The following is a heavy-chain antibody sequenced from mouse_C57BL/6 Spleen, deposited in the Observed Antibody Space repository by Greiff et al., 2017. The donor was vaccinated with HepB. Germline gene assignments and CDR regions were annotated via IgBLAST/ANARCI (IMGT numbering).Heavy chain of an antibody. CDR1: GYAFSSSW. Sequence: QVQLQQSGPELVKPGASVKISCKASGYAFSSSWMNWVKQRPGKGLEWIGRIYPGDGDTNYNGKFKGKATLTADKSSSTAYMQLSSLTSEDSAVYFCARSDYDSFDYWGQGTTLTVSS. CDR3: ARSDYDSFDY. D-gene: IGHD2-4*01. CDR2: IYPGDGDT. V-gene: IGHV1-82*01. J-gene: IGHJ2*01.